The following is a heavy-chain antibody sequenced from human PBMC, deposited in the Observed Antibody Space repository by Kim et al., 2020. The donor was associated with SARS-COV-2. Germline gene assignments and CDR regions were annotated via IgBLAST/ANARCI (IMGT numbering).Heavy chain of an antibody. J-gene: IGHJ3*01. Sequence: GGSLRLSCAASGITFSNFAMSWVRQAPGKGLERVAYIVGGGGVTSYATSVKGRLTISRDNVNNVLYLQMNSLRVEDTAVYYCAKDIFPFYNEDGTGYNDASDGWGQGTVVTLPA. CDR3: AKDIFPFYNEDGTGYNDASDG. V-gene: IGHV3-23*01. D-gene: IGHD3-9*01. CDR2: IVGGGGVT. CDR1: GITFSNFA.